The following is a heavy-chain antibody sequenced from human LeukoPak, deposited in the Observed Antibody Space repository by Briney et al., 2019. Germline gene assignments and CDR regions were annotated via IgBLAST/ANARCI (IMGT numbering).Heavy chain of an antibody. D-gene: IGHD3-9*01. V-gene: IGHV1-2*02. CDR2: INPNSGGT. Sequence: AASVKVSCKASGYTFTGYYVHWVRQAPGQGLEWMGWINPNSGGTNYAQKFQGRVTMTRDTSISTAYMELSRLRSDDTAVYYCARGDHYDVLTGFQTPSHLSDYWGQGTLVTVSS. CDR1: GYTFTGYY. CDR3: ARGDHYDVLTGFQTPSHLSDY. J-gene: IGHJ4*02.